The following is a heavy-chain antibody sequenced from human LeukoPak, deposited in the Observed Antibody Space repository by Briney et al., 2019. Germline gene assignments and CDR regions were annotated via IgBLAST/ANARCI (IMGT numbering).Heavy chain of an antibody. D-gene: IGHD5-18*01. CDR2: INSDGSEG. CDR1: GFTFSGFW. J-gene: IGHJ4*02. V-gene: IGHV3-7*03. CDR3: ARDGSYGRFDY. Sequence: GGSLRLSCAVSGFTFSGFWMSWSRQAPGKGLEWVASINSDGSEGYYADVVKGRFTISRDNAKNSLYLQINSLRAEDTAVYYCARDGSYGRFDYWGQGTLVTVSS.